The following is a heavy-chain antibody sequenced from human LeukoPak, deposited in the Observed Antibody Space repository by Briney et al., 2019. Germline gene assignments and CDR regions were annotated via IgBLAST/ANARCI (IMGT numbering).Heavy chain of an antibody. CDR3: ARGGRLLDY. Sequence: GGSLRLSCAASGXTFSSFWVSWVRQAPGKGLEWVANIKQDGSEKHYVDSVMGRFTIARDNAKNSLYLQMNSLRVEDTAMYYCARGGRLLDYWGQGTLVIVSS. V-gene: IGHV3-7*05. CDR1: GXTFSSFW. J-gene: IGHJ4*02. CDR2: IKQDGSEK. D-gene: IGHD2-21*02.